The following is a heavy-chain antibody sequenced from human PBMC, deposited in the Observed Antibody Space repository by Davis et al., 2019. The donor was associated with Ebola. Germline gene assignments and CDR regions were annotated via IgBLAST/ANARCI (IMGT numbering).Heavy chain of an antibody. CDR1: GFTFSSYS. D-gene: IGHD7-27*01. J-gene: IGHJ4*02. Sequence: GESLKISCAASGFTFSSYSMNWVRQAPGKGLEWVSSISSSSSYIYYADSVKGRFTISRDNAKNSLYLQMNSLRAEDTAVYYCASDSQLTGDLKFHYWGQGTLVTVSS. CDR2: ISSSSSYI. V-gene: IGHV3-21*01. CDR3: ASDSQLTGDLKFHY.